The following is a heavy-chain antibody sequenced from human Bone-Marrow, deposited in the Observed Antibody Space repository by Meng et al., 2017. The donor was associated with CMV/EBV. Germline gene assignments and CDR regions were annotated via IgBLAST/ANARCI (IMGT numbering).Heavy chain of an antibody. Sequence: SETLSLTCAVYGGSFSGYYWSWIRQPPGKGLEWIGEINHSGSTNYNPSLKRRVTISVDTSKNQFSLKLSSVTAADTAVYYCARDYSGSYLLDYWGQGTLVTVSS. D-gene: IGHD1-26*01. J-gene: IGHJ4*02. CDR1: GGSFSGYY. CDR3: ARDYSGSYLLDY. V-gene: IGHV4-34*01. CDR2: INHSGST.